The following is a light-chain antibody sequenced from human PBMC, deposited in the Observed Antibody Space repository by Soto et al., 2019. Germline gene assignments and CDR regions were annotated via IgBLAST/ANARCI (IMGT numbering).Light chain of an antibody. Sequence: EIALTQSPATLCLSPGERATLSCRASQSVSRYLAWYQQKPGQAPRLLIYDASNRATGIPARFSGSGSGTDFTLTISSLEPEDFALYYCQQRGNWPSFGGGTKVDIK. J-gene: IGKJ4*01. CDR3: QQRGNWPS. CDR1: QSVSRY. V-gene: IGKV3-11*01. CDR2: DAS.